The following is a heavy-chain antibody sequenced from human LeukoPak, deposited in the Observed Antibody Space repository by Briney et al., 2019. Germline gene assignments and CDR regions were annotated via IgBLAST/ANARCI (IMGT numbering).Heavy chain of an antibody. CDR3: ARSLRYESSGYDAFDI. D-gene: IGHD3-22*01. J-gene: IGHJ3*02. CDR2: MNPNTGNT. V-gene: IGHV1-8*01. Sequence: GASVKVSCRASGHSFNNYDINWVRQATGQGLEWRGGMNPNTGNTGYAQKFQGRLTMTRDTSMKTANMELNSLRSEDTAVYYCARSLRYESSGYDAFDIWGQGTMVTVSS. CDR1: GHSFNNYD.